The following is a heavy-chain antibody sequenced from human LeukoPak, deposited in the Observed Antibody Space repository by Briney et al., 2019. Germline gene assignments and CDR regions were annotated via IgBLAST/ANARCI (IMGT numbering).Heavy chain of an antibody. CDR1: GFTFSSYV. Sequence: QTGGSLRLSCAASGFTFSSYVMHWVRQAPGKGLEWAAVISYDGSNKYYADSVKGRFTISRDNAKNSLYLQMNSLRAEDTAVYYCARMTTVTDYWGQGTLVTVSS. V-gene: IGHV3-30-3*01. J-gene: IGHJ4*02. D-gene: IGHD4-17*01. CDR3: ARMTTVTDY. CDR2: ISYDGSNK.